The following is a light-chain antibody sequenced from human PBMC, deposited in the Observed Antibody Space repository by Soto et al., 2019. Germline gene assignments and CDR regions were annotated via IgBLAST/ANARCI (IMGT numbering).Light chain of an antibody. J-gene: IGKJ4*01. V-gene: IGKV1-5*01. CDR2: DAS. CDR3: QQYHSSPT. Sequence: DIQMTQSPSTLSASVGDRVTITCRASQSISSWLAWYQQKPGKAPKLLIYDASSLESAVPSRFSGSESGTEFTLTIRSLQPDDFATYYCQQYHSSPTFGGGTKVDIK. CDR1: QSISSW.